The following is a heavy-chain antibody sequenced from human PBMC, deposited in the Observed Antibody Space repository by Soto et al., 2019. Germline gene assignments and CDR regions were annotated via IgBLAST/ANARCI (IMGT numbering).Heavy chain of an antibody. Sequence: QVQLVQSGAEVKKPGASVKVSCKASGYTFTSYAMHWVRQAPGQRLEWMGWINAGNGNTKYSQKFQGRVTITRDTSASTAYMELSSLRAEDTVVYYCARGNLWFWELLSWWFDPWGQGTLFTDSS. CDR1: GYTFTSYA. J-gene: IGHJ5*02. CDR3: ARGNLWFWELLSWWFDP. D-gene: IGHD3-10*01. V-gene: IGHV1-3*01. CDR2: INAGNGNT.